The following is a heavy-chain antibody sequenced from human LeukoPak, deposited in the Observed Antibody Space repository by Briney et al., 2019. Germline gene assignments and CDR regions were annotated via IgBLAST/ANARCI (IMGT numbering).Heavy chain of an antibody. Sequence: RSSETLSLTCAVYGGSFSGYYWSWIRQPPGKGLEWIGEINHSGSTNYNPSLKSRVTISVDTSKNQFSLKLSSVTAADTAVYYCARGRGGSTREGYYYYYMDVWGKGTTVTVSS. CDR2: INHSGST. CDR1: GGSFSGYY. J-gene: IGHJ6*03. D-gene: IGHD1-26*01. V-gene: IGHV4-34*01. CDR3: ARGRGGSTREGYYYYYMDV.